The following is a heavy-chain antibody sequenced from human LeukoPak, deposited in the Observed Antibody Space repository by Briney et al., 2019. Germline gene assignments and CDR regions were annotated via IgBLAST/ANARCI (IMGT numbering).Heavy chain of an antibody. J-gene: IGHJ4*02. CDR2: IYSGGTT. CDR1: GFTVSSNY. V-gene: IGHV3-53*01. Sequence: GGSLRLSCAASGFTVSSNYMSWVRQAPGKGLEWVSVIYSGGTTYYADSVKGCFTISRDNSKNTLYLQMNSLRAEDTAVYYCARGYCSGGTCDHLDYWGQGTLVTVSS. D-gene: IGHD2-15*01. CDR3: ARGYCSGGTCDHLDY.